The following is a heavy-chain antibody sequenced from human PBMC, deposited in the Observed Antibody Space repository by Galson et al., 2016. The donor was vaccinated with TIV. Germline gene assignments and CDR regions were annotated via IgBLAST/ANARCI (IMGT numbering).Heavy chain of an antibody. Sequence: SLRLSCATSGFTFSSHGMHWVRQAPGKGLEWVAVIWFDGSNDRYADYVKGRFTISRDNSKNTLYLQMNSLRAEDTAMYYCARGELATTKILFDYWGQGTLVTVSS. J-gene: IGHJ4*02. D-gene: IGHD1-1*01. CDR3: ARGELATTKILFDY. V-gene: IGHV3-33*01. CDR2: IWFDGSND. CDR1: GFTFSSHG.